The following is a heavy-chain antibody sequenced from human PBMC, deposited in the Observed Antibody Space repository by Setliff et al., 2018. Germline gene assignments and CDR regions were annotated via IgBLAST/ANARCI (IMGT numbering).Heavy chain of an antibody. J-gene: IGHJ6*02. Sequence: PGGSLRLSCAASGFTFSSYWMSWVRQAPGKGLEWVANIKQDGSEKYYVDSVKGRFTISRDNAKNSLYLQMNSLRAEDTAVYYCARDHVYGSQYYYYYYGMDVWGQGTTVTVSS. CDR3: ARDHVYGSQYYYYYYGMDV. V-gene: IGHV3-7*01. CDR2: IKQDGSEK. D-gene: IGHD3-10*01. CDR1: GFTFSSYW.